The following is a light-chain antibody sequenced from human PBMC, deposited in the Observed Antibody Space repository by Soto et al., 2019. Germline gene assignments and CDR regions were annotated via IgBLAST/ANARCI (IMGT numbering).Light chain of an antibody. CDR3: QSSDSSLSRV. Sequence: QSVLTQPPSVSGAPGQRVTISCTGSSSNIGAGYDVHWYQQLPGTAPKLLIYGNSNRPSGVSDRFSGSKSGTSASLAITGLEDEDEADYCCQSSDSSLSRVFGGGTKVTVL. CDR2: GNS. J-gene: IGLJ2*01. CDR1: SSNIGAGYD. V-gene: IGLV1-40*01.